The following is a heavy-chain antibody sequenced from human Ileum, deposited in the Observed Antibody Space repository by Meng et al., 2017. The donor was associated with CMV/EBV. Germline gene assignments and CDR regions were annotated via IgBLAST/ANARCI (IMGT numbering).Heavy chain of an antibody. CDR1: GGSISSSSYY. CDR2: IYYSGST. V-gene: IGHV4-39*07. J-gene: IGHJ4*02. D-gene: IGHD6-19*01. Sequence: QLQLQESGPGLVKPSETLSLTCTASGGSISSSSYYWGWIRQPPGKGLEWIGSIYYSGSTYYNPSLKSRVTISVDTSKNQFSLKLSSVTAADTAVYYCAREPSIAVAGTGGYFDYWGQGTLVTVSS. CDR3: AREPSIAVAGTGGYFDY.